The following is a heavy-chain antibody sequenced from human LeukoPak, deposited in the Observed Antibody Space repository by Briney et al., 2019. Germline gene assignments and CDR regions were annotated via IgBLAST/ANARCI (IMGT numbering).Heavy chain of an antibody. V-gene: IGHV1-69*13. Sequence: ASVKVSCKASGGTFSSYAISWVRQAPGQGLEWMGGIIPIFGTANYAQKFQGRVTITADESTSTAYMELSSLRSEDTAVYYCARWSSTVGTGSIDDAFDIWGQGTMVTVSS. J-gene: IGHJ3*02. CDR1: GGTFSSYA. CDR3: ARWSSTVGTGSIDDAFDI. CDR2: IIPIFGTA. D-gene: IGHD3-10*01.